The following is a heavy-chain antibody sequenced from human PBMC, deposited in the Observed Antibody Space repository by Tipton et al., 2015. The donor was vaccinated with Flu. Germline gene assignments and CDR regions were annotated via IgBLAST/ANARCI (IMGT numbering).Heavy chain of an antibody. Sequence: TLSLTCAVYGGSFSGYYWSWIRQPPGKGLEWIGEINHSGSTNYNPSLKSRVTISVDTSKNQFSLKLSSVTAADTAVYYCARAGGNSSSWYFVGVDYWGQGTLVTVSS. J-gene: IGHJ4*02. D-gene: IGHD6-13*01. CDR1: GGSFSGYY. V-gene: IGHV4-34*01. CDR2: INHSGST. CDR3: ARAGGNSSSWYFVGVDY.